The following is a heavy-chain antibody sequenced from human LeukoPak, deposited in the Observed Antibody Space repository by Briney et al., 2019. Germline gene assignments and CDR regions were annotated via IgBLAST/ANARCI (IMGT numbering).Heavy chain of an antibody. CDR2: IYYSGST. CDR3: ASSSYYYDSSGYNLFDI. Sequence: SETLSLTCTVSGGSISSYYWSWIRQPPGKGLEWIGYIYYSGSTNYNPSLKSRVTISVDTSKNQFSLKLSSVTAADTAVYYCASSSYYYDSSGYNLFDIWGQGTMVTVSS. V-gene: IGHV4-59*08. CDR1: GGSISSYY. J-gene: IGHJ3*02. D-gene: IGHD3-22*01.